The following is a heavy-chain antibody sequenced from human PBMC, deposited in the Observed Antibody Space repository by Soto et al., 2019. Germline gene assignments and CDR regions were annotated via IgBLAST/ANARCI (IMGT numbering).Heavy chain of an antibody. Sequence: QVQLQESGPGLVKPSQTLSLTCTVSGGSISSGGYYWSWIRQHPGKGLEWIGYIYYSGSTYYNPSLKRRITQSVDMDKDPFFRKGDPVTAGGTGGDYCGSGSSAGREIYDYVWGNYRIKGGFDLWGQGTLVTVSS. D-gene: IGHD3-16*02. CDR2: IYYSGST. J-gene: IGHJ4*02. CDR3: GSGSSAGREIYDYVWGNYRIKGGFDL. V-gene: IGHV4-31*03. CDR1: GGSISSGGYY.